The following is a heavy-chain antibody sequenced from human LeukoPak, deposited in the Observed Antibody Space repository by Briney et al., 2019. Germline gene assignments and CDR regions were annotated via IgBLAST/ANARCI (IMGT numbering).Heavy chain of an antibody. Sequence: GESLKISCKGSGYSFSDYWIAWVRQMPGKGLEWMGIIYPGDSDTRYSPSFQGQVTTSADKSINTAYLQWSSLKASDTAMYYCARQRSGGYYDSSGARWLAYHIWGQGTMVTVSS. D-gene: IGHD3-22*01. CDR3: ARQRSGGYYDSSGARWLAYHI. CDR2: IYPGDSDT. J-gene: IGHJ3*02. CDR1: GYSFSDYW. V-gene: IGHV5-51*01.